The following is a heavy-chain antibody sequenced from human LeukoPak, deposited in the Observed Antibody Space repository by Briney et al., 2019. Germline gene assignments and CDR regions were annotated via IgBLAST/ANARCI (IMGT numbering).Heavy chain of an antibody. V-gene: IGHV3-23*01. CDR2: ISTGSGNK. D-gene: IGHD4-17*01. Sequence: GGSLRLSCVGSGFTFSGFAMIWVRQAPGKGLEWVSSISTGSGNKYYADSVKGRFTISRDNSKNTLYLQMNSLRAEDTAVYYCAKADGDYDPFDYWGQGTLVTVSS. J-gene: IGHJ4*02. CDR1: GFTFSGFA. CDR3: AKADGDYDPFDY.